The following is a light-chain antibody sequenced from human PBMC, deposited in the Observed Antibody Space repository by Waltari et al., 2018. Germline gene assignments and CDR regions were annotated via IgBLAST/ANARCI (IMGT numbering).Light chain of an antibody. J-gene: IGKJ2*01. Sequence: DIVMTQSPAIMSVSPGERVTLSCRASQRVSNDLAWYQQVPGQAPRLLIYGAHTRATGVPDRFSGSGSGTDFTLTVSSLQSEDFGVYYCQQYIDWPQYTFGQGTKLEIK. CDR3: QQYIDWPQYT. V-gene: IGKV3-15*01. CDR1: QRVSND. CDR2: GAH.